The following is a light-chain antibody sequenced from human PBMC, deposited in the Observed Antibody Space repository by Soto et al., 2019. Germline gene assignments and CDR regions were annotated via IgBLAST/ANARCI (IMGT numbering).Light chain of an antibody. CDR3: QQYGSSTST. CDR2: GAS. CDR1: QSVDSSN. V-gene: IGKV3-20*01. Sequence: EIVLTQSPGTLSLSPGEIATLSCRASQSVDSSNLAWYQQKPGQAPRLLIYGASSWATGVPYRFSGSGSGTDFTLTISRLEPEDFPVYYCQQYGSSTSTFGQRTKLEIK. J-gene: IGKJ2*01.